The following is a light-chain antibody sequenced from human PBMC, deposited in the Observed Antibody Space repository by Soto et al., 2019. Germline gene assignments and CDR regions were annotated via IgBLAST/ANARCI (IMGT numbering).Light chain of an antibody. CDR3: SSYTSSSKV. CDR1: SSEVGGYNY. CDR2: DVS. J-gene: IGLJ1*01. V-gene: IGLV2-14*01. Sequence: QSVLTQPASVSGSSGPSIPISCTGTSSEVGGYNYVSWYPQHPGKAPKLMIYDVSNRPSGVSNRFSGSKPGNTASLTISGLQAEDEADYYCSSYTSSSKVFGTGTKVTVL.